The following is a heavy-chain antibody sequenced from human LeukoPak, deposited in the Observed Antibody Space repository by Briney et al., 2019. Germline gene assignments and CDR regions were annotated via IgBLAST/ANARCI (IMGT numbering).Heavy chain of an antibody. CDR1: GFMFSSFS. D-gene: IGHD3-10*02. CDR2: ISVGGST. Sequence: PGGSLRLSCAASGFMFSSFSMSWVRHVPGKGLEWVSTISVGGSTYYADSVKGRFTISRDNSKNTLFLQMNSLRAEDTAIYYCAKRPAAVRGVIPYLDYWGQGTLVTVSS. V-gene: IGHV3-23*01. J-gene: IGHJ4*02. CDR3: AKRPAAVRGVIPYLDY.